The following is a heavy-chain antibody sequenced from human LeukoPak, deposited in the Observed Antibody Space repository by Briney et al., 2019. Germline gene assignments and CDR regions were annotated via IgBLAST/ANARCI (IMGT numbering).Heavy chain of an antibody. CDR3: AKDSYSSGWLFDY. Sequence: GGSLRLSCAASGFTFSSYAMSWVRQAPGKGLEWVSAISASGGNTYHADSVKGRFTISRDNSKNTLYLQMNSLRAEDTAVYYCAKDSYSSGWLFDYWGQGTLVTVSS. J-gene: IGHJ4*02. CDR1: GFTFSSYA. CDR2: ISASGGNT. D-gene: IGHD6-19*01. V-gene: IGHV3-23*01.